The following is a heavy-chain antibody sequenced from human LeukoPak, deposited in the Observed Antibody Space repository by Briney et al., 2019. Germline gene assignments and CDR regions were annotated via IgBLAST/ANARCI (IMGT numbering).Heavy chain of an antibody. CDR2: ISAYNGNT. CDR3: ARDRAGYSSSWYAY. D-gene: IGHD6-13*01. V-gene: IGHV1-18*01. Sequence: ASVKVSCKASGYTFTSYGISWVRQAPGQGLEWMGWISAYNGNTNYAQKLQGRVTMTTDTSTSTAYMELRSLRSDDTAVYYCARDRAGYSSSWYAYWGQGTLVTVSS. J-gene: IGHJ4*02. CDR1: GYTFTSYG.